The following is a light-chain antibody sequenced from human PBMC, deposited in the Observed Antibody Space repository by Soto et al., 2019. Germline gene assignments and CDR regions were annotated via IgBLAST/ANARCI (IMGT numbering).Light chain of an antibody. V-gene: IGKV3-11*01. CDR1: QSVSSY. Sequence: EIVLTQSPATLSLSPGERATLSCRASQSVSSYLAWYQQKPGQAPRLLMYDASTRATGIPARFSGSGSGTDFTLTIRSLEPEDFTVDCCQHRKTFGQGTKVDIK. CDR2: DAS. CDR3: QHRKT. J-gene: IGKJ1*01.